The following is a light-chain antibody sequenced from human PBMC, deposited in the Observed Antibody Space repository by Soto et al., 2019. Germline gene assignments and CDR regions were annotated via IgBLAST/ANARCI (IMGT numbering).Light chain of an antibody. CDR2: DVN. V-gene: IGLV2-14*01. J-gene: IGLJ1*01. CDR3: CSYTSSSTYV. Sequence: QSVLTQPASVSGSPGQSSTISCTGTSSDVGGYNVSWYQQHPGKAPKPMIFDVNNRPSGVSNRFSGSKSGNTASLTISGLQAEDEADYYCCSYTSSSTYVFGTGTKVTVL. CDR1: SSDVGGYN.